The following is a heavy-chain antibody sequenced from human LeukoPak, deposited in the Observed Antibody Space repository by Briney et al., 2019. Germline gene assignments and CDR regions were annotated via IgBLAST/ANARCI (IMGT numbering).Heavy chain of an antibody. V-gene: IGHV1-69*13. CDR2: IIPIFGTA. CDR3: AREAAYYYDSSGYYSDAEYFQH. D-gene: IGHD3-22*01. J-gene: IGHJ1*01. CDR1: GGTFINYA. Sequence: ASVKVSCKTSGGTFINYAINWVRQAPGRGLEWMGGIIPIFGTAKYAQKFQGRVTIIADESTSTAYMELSSLRSEDTAVYYCAREAAYYYDSSGYYSDAEYFQHWGQGTLVTVSS.